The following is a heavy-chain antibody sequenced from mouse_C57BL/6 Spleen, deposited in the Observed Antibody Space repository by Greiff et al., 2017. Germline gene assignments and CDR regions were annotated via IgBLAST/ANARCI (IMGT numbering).Heavy chain of an antibody. Sequence: QVQLKESGPGILQSSQTLSLTCSFSGFSLSTSGMGVSWIRQPSGKGLEWLAPIYWDDDKRYNPSLKSRLTISKDTSRNQVFLKITSVDTADTATYYCARREGRYYAMDYWGQGTSVTVSS. D-gene: IGHD3-3*01. J-gene: IGHJ4*01. CDR1: GFSLSTSGMG. V-gene: IGHV8-12*01. CDR2: IYWDDDK. CDR3: ARREGRYYAMDY.